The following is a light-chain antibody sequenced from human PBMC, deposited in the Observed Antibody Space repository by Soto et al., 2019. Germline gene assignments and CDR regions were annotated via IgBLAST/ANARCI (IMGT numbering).Light chain of an antibody. CDR2: TVS. V-gene: IGKV2-30*02. J-gene: IGKJ2*01. CDR1: QSLAHGDGNTY. Sequence: DAVMTQSPVSLSVTLGQPASISCRSSQSLAHGDGNTYLNWFHQRPGQSPRRLLHTVSNRDSGVPDRVSGSGSGTDFTLKISRVAAEDVGMYYCMQGTHWPLTFGQGTKLEV. CDR3: MQGTHWPLT.